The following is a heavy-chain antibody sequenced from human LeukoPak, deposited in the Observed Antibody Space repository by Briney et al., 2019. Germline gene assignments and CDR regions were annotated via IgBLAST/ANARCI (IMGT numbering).Heavy chain of an antibody. Sequence: PGGSLRLSCSTSGFTFNTYTMHWVRQAPGMGLEYVSAITTNGGSTYYADSVKGRFTISRDNSKNTLYLQMSSLRTEDTAVYYCVKADNSGYYYGYFQHWGQGTLVTASS. CDR2: ITTNGGST. CDR1: GFTFNTYT. CDR3: VKADNSGYYYGYFQH. V-gene: IGHV3-64D*06. J-gene: IGHJ1*01. D-gene: IGHD3-22*01.